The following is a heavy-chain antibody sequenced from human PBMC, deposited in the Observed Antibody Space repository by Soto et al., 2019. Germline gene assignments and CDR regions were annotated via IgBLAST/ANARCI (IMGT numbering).Heavy chain of an antibody. CDR3: ARDRIHSGTYFDN. J-gene: IGHJ4*02. CDR2: IGYDASNI. V-gene: IGHV3-33*01. Sequence: QVQLVESGGGVVQPGRSLRLSCAASGFSFSDYGMHWVRQAPGKGLEWVAVIGYDASNIYYADSVKGRFTISRDNSKNTLYLQMNSLRAEDTAEYYCARDRIHSGTYFDNWGRGTLVTVSS. CDR1: GFSFSDYG. D-gene: IGHD1-26*01.